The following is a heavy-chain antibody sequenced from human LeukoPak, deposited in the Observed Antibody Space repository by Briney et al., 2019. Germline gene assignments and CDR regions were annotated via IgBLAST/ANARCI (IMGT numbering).Heavy chain of an antibody. CDR3: ARGQYSSSFRDYCNY. Sequence: ASVNVSCKVSGYTLTELSMHWVRQAPGKGLEWMGGFDPEDGETIYAQKFQGRVTMTRDTSISTAYMELSRLRSDDTAVYYCARGQYSSSFRDYCNYWGQGSLVTVSS. J-gene: IGHJ4*02. D-gene: IGHD6-13*01. CDR2: FDPEDGET. V-gene: IGHV1-24*01. CDR1: GYTLTELS.